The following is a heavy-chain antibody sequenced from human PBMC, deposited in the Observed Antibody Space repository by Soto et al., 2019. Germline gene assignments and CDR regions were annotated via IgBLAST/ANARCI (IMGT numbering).Heavy chain of an antibody. D-gene: IGHD6-19*01. J-gene: IGHJ4*02. CDR2: IWYDGSNK. CDR1: GFTFSSYG. Sequence: QVQLVESGGGVVQPGRSPRLSCAASGFTFSSYGMHWVRQAPGKGLEWVAVIWYDGSNKYYADSVKGRFTISRDNSKNTLYLQMNSLRAEDTAVYYCAREGGYSSGWYDYWGQGTLVTVSS. V-gene: IGHV3-33*01. CDR3: AREGGYSSGWYDY.